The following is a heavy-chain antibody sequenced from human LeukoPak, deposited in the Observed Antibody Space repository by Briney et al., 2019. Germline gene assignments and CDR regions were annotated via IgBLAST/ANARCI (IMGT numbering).Heavy chain of an antibody. D-gene: IGHD5-18*01. V-gene: IGHV4-38-2*02. CDR2: IYHSGTS. J-gene: IGHJ4*02. CDR3: ASGTYSYYYDY. CDR1: DYSISSGSY. Sequence: SETLSLTCTVSDYSISSGSYWGWIRQSPGTGLEWIGAIYHSGTSYYNPSLKSRVTISVDTSKNQFSLKLSSVTAADTAMYYCASGTYSYYYDYWGQGTLVTVSS.